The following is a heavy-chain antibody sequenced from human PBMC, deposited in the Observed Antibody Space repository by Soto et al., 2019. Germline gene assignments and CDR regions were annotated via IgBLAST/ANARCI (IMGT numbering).Heavy chain of an antibody. Sequence: ASVKVSCKTSGYTFTSYQIHWVRRAPGQGFEWMGIINPDGGSTTYAQNFQGRVTMTRDTSTGTVYMELSSLRSEDTAVYYCARAHFITMDRGGNPSYFYMDVGGKGTTVTVSS. D-gene: IGHD3-10*01. V-gene: IGHV1-46*03. CDR3: ARAHFITMDRGGNPSYFYMDV. J-gene: IGHJ6*03. CDR1: GYTFTSYQ. CDR2: INPDGGST.